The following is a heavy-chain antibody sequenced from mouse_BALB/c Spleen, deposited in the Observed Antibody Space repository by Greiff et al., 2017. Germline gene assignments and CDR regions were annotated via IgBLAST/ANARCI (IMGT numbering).Heavy chain of an antibody. J-gene: IGHJ4*01. CDR3: ARHGYYGSSYYAMDY. V-gene: IGHV5-6*01. CDR1: GFTFSSYG. CDR2: ISSGGSYT. D-gene: IGHD1-1*01. Sequence: EVQVVESGGDLVKPGGSLKLSCAASGFTFSSYGMSWVRQTPDKRLEWVATISSGGSYTYYPDSVKGRFTISRDNAKNTLYLQMSSLKSEDTAMYYCARHGYYGSSYYAMDYWGQGTSVTVSS.